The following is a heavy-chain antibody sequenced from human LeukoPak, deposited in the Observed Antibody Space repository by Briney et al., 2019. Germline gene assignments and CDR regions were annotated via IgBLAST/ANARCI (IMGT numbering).Heavy chain of an antibody. Sequence: AGGSLRLSCSASGFTFTTYGMNWVRRAPGKGLEWVSGIGGSGTRTYYADSVKGRFTISRDNSKNTLYLQMNSLGDEDTAVYYCAKDSHWILFDDWGQGTLVTVSS. J-gene: IGHJ4*02. V-gene: IGHV3-23*01. CDR2: IGGSGTRT. CDR1: GFTFTTYG. D-gene: IGHD2-2*03. CDR3: AKDSHWILFDD.